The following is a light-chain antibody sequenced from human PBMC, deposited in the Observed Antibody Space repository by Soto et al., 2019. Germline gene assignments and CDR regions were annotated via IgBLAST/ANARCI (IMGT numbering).Light chain of an antibody. Sequence: AIRMTQSPSSLSASTGDRVTITCRASQGISSYLAWYQQKPGKAPKLLIYAASTLQSGVPSRFSGSGSGTDFTLTISCLQSEDFATYYCQQYNTWPRTFGQGTKVETK. V-gene: IGKV1-8*01. CDR1: QGISSY. CDR2: AAS. J-gene: IGKJ1*01. CDR3: QQYNTWPRT.